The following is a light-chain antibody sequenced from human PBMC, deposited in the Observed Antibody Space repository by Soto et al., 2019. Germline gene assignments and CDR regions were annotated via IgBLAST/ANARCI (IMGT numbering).Light chain of an antibody. CDR1: SSNIGSNT. CDR3: AAWDDSLNGVV. J-gene: IGLJ2*01. CDR2: SNN. V-gene: IGLV1-44*01. Sequence: QSVLTQPPSASGTPGQRFTISCSGSSSNIGSNTVNWYQQLPGTAPKLLIYSNNQRPSGVPDRFSGSKSGTSASLAISGLQSEDEADYCCAAWDDSLNGVVFGGGTKLTVL.